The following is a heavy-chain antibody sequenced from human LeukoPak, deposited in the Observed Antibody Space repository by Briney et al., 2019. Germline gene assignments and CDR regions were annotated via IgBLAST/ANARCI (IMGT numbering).Heavy chain of an antibody. Sequence: GASVKVSCKASGYTFTSYYMHWVRQAPGQGLEWMGIINPSGGSTSYAQKFQGRVTMTRGMSTSTVYMELSSLRSEDTAVYYCASKRSIAAAGTEHYYYYYMDVWGKGTTVTVSS. CDR3: ASKRSIAAAGTEHYYYYYMDV. CDR2: INPSGGST. J-gene: IGHJ6*03. CDR1: GYTFTSYY. D-gene: IGHD6-13*01. V-gene: IGHV1-46*01.